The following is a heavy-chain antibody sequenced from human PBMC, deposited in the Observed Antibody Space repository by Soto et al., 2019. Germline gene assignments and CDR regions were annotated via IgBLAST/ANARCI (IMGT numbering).Heavy chain of an antibody. Sequence: QVQLVQSGPEVKKPGASVMLSCKASGYTFTTYGVRWVRQAPGLGLEWMGWISAYNGNTNYAQKFHGRVTMTTDASANTAYLELRSPRSDDTAVYYCARQEGHIEPMIGEFDFWGQGTLVTVSS. V-gene: IGHV1-18*01. CDR2: ISAYNGNT. J-gene: IGHJ4*02. CDR3: ARQEGHIEPMIGEFDF. CDR1: GYTFTTYG. D-gene: IGHD3-10*02.